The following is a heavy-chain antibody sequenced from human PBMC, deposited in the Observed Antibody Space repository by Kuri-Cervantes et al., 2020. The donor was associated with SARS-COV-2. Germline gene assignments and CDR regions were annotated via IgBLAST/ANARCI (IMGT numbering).Heavy chain of an antibody. J-gene: IGHJ3*02. CDR2: IYTSGST. CDR1: GGSISSHY. CDR3: ARVRRWLQSNDAFDI. V-gene: IGHV4-4*07. D-gene: IGHD5-24*01. Sequence: GSLRLSCTVSGGSISSHYWSWIRQPAGKGLEWIGRIYTSGSTNYNPSLKSRVTISVDTSKNQFSLKLSSVTAADTAVYYCARVRRWLQSNDAFDIWGQGTMVTVSS.